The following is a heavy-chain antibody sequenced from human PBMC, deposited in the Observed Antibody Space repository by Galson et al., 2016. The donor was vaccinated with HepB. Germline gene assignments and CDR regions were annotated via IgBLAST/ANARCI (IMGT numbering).Heavy chain of an antibody. CDR2: FYGSGRT. J-gene: IGHJ4*02. Sequence: LRLSCAASGFTFSDYYMSWIRQAPGKGLEWIGYFYGSGRTDYNPSLKSRVTLSVDTSKNQFSLKLSSMTAADTAVYYCARSGTYYIFDFWGQGTLVTVSS. D-gene: IGHD3-22*01. V-gene: IGHV4-59*01. CDR1: GFTFSDYY. CDR3: ARSGTYYIFDF.